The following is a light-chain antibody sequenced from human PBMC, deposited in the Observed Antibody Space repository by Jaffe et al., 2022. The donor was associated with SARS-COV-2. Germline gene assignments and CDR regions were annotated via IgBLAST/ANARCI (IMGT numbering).Light chain of an antibody. CDR3: CSYVESSTWV. CDR1: TSDVGNYNL. Sequence: QSALTQPASVSGSPGQSITISCTGTTSDVGNYNLVSWYQQHPGKAPKLILFEVSKRPSEISYRFSGSKSGSTASLTISGLQAEDEADYYCCSYVESSTWVFGGGTKLTVL. CDR2: EVS. V-gene: IGLV2-23*02. J-gene: IGLJ3*02.